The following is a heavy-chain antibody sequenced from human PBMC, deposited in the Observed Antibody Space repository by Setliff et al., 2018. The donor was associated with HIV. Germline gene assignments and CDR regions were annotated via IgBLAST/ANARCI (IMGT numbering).Heavy chain of an antibody. Sequence: SETLSLTCAVYGGSFSGFYWNWIRQPPGKGLDWIGEINHSGSTTYNPSLRSRVTISLDTSKNQISLKLSSVTAADTAVYYCARGVVNWGSFHRAYSFDYWGQGTLVTVS. J-gene: IGHJ4*02. CDR3: ARGVVNWGSFHRAYSFDY. V-gene: IGHV4-34*01. D-gene: IGHD7-27*01. CDR2: INHSGST. CDR1: GGSFSGFY.